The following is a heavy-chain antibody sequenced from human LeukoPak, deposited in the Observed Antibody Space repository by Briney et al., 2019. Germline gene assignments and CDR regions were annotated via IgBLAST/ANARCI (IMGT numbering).Heavy chain of an antibody. D-gene: IGHD3-3*01. Sequence: SVNVSFKASGGTFSSYAISWVRQAPGQGLEWMGGIIPIFGTANYAQKFQGRVTITADESTSTAYMELSSLRSEDTAVYYCARTESGSEYYYCGMDVWGQGTTVTVSS. CDR2: IIPIFGTA. CDR3: ARTESGSEYYYCGMDV. V-gene: IGHV1-69*13. J-gene: IGHJ6*02. CDR1: GGTFSSYA.